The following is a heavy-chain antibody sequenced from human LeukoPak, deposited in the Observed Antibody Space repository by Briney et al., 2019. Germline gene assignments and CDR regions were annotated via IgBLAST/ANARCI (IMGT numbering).Heavy chain of an antibody. D-gene: IGHD2-2*01. CDR1: GFTFSSYA. CDR2: ISGSGGST. Sequence: GGSLRLSCAASGFTFSSYAMSWVRQAPGKGLEWVSAISGSGGSTYYADSVKGRFTISRDNSKNTLYLQMNSLRAEDTAVYYCASSTDAQGKSYYFDYWGQGTLVTVSS. J-gene: IGHJ4*02. CDR3: ASSTDAQGKSYYFDY. V-gene: IGHV3-23*01.